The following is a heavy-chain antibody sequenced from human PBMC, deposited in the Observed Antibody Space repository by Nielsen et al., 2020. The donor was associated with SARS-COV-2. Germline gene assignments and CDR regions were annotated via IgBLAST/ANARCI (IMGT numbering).Heavy chain of an antibody. CDR2: ISGSGGST. D-gene: IGHD3-3*01. CDR3: AKPLPSRFLALYMDV. J-gene: IGHJ6*03. Sequence: WIRQPPGKGLEWVSAISGSGGSTYYADSVKGRFTISRDNSKNTLYLQMNSLRAEDTAVYYCAKPLPSRFLALYMDVWGKGTTVTVSS. V-gene: IGHV3-23*01.